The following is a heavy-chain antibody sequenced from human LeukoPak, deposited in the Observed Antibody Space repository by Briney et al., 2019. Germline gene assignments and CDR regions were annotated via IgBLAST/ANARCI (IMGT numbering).Heavy chain of an antibody. CDR3: AKLTRRFLEWLLNEADY. CDR1: GFTFTRYW. CDR2: IHQDGSQQ. D-gene: IGHD3-3*01. J-gene: IGHJ4*02. Sequence: GGSLRLSCAASGFTFTRYWMCWIRQAPGKGLEWVANIHQDGSQQYYLDSVEGRFTISSDNAKNSLYLQMDNLRAEDTAVYYCAKLTRRFLEWLLNEADYWGQGTLVTVSS. V-gene: IGHV3-7*01.